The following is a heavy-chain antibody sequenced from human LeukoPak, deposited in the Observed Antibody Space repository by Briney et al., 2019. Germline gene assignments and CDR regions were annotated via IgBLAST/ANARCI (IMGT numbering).Heavy chain of an antibody. CDR1: GFTFSSYW. Sequence: GGSLRLSCAASGFTFSSYWMSWVRQAPGEGLEWVANIKQDGSEKYYVDSVKGRFTISRDNAKNSLYLQMNSLRAEDTAVYYCARTRITMIVGLASRFDYWGQGSLVTVSS. J-gene: IGHJ4*02. CDR2: IKQDGSEK. D-gene: IGHD3-22*01. V-gene: IGHV3-7*01. CDR3: ARTRITMIVGLASRFDY.